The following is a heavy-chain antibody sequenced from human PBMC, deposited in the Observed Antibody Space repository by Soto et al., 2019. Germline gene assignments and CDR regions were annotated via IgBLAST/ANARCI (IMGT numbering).Heavy chain of an antibody. D-gene: IGHD6-6*01. CDR3: ARDSKYSRDSYRYSEL. CDR1: GASLTSTHW. CDR2: IYHSGSA. V-gene: IGHV4-4*02. J-gene: IGHJ2*01. Sequence: SETLSLTCAVSGASLTSTHWWSWVRQPPGKGLEWIGEIYHSGSANYNSSLKSRVAISVDKSKNQFSLNLTSVTAADTAVYYCARDSKYSRDSYRYSELWGRGTLVTVSS.